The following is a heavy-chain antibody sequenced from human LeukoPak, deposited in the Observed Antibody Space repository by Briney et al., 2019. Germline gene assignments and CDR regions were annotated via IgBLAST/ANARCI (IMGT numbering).Heavy chain of an antibody. CDR1: GGSISSYY. V-gene: IGHV4-59*08. Sequence: SETLSLTCTVSGGSISSYYWSWIRQPPGKGLEWIGYNYYSGSTNYNPSLKSRVTISVDTSKNQFSLKLSSVTAADTAVYYCTSSSGWTGDFQHWGQGTLVTVSS. J-gene: IGHJ1*01. CDR3: TSSSGWTGDFQH. CDR2: NYYSGST. D-gene: IGHD6-19*01.